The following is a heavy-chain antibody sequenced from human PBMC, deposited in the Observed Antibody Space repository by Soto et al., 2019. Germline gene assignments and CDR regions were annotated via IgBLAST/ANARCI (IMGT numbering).Heavy chain of an antibody. Sequence: ASVKVSCKASGYTFTSYGISWVRQAPGQGLEWMGWISAYNGNTNYAQKLQGRVTMTTDTSTSTAYMELRSLRSEDTAVYYCARDPLELPPPRPDYWGQGTLVTVSS. CDR2: ISAYNGNT. D-gene: IGHD1-7*01. J-gene: IGHJ4*02. CDR1: GYTFTSYG. V-gene: IGHV1-18*01. CDR3: ARDPLELPPPRPDY.